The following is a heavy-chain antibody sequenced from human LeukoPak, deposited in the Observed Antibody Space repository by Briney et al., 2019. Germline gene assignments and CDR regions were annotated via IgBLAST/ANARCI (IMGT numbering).Heavy chain of an antibody. Sequence: PGRCLSLSCAASGLTFSNYCTHWVRHAPGKGREWVAYIWYDGSNKYYADSVRGRFTISRDNSKNTLYLQMNSLRAEDTAVYYCAKDSGGNQFSYYMDVWSKGTTVTVSS. CDR2: IWYDGSNK. CDR3: AKDSGGNQFSYYMDV. CDR1: GLTFSNYC. J-gene: IGHJ6*03. D-gene: IGHD4-23*01. V-gene: IGHV3-30*02.